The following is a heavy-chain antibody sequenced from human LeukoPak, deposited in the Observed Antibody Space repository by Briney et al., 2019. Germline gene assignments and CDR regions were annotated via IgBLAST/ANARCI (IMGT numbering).Heavy chain of an antibody. CDR2: ISGSGGST. CDR3: AKVSYYDSSGYSPY. V-gene: IGHV3-23*01. D-gene: IGHD3-22*01. CDR1: GFTFSSDA. Sequence: RGSLRLSCAASGFTFSSDAMSWVRRAPGKGLEWVSAISGSGGSTYYADSVKGRFTISRDNSKNTLYLQMNSLRAEDTAVYYCAKVSYYDSSGYSPYWGQGTLVTVSS. J-gene: IGHJ4*02.